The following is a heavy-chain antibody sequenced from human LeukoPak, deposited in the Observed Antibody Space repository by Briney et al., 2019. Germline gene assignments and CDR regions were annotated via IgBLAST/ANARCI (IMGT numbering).Heavy chain of an antibody. CDR3: ARDRRSSAGSDF. V-gene: IGHV3-7*01. CDR1: GFTFTDYW. D-gene: IGHD6-25*01. Sequence: GGSLRLSCSASGFTFTDYWMSWVRQAPGGGLEWVANINQAGTGKYYLDFLKGRFSISRDNTRNSLFLQMHSLRADDTAVYYCARDRRSSAGSDFWGQGTRVTVSS. J-gene: IGHJ4*02. CDR2: INQAGTGK.